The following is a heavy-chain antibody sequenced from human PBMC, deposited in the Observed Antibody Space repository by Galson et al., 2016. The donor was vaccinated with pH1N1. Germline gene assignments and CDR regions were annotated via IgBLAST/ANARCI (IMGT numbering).Heavy chain of an antibody. Sequence: SLRLSCAVSGFIFSDYHMDWVRQDPGKGLEWVGRSKKKLYSYTTEYATSVQGRFTISRDESKNSMYLQMSSLRPEDTAVYFCSRVLEGGVDVWGQGTTVTVSS. CDR1: GFIFSDYH. J-gene: IGHJ6*02. CDR2: SKKKLYSYTT. V-gene: IGHV3-72*01. CDR3: SRVLEGGVDV. D-gene: IGHD3-16*01.